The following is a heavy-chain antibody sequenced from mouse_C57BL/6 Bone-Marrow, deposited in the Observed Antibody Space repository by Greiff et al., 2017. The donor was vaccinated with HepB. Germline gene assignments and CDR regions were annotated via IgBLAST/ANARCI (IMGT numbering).Heavy chain of an antibody. CDR2: IWRGGST. J-gene: IGHJ4*01. CDR3: AKNPTVVADAMDC. D-gene: IGHD1-1*01. V-gene: IGHV2-5*01. CDR1: GFSLTSYG. Sequence: VQLQQSGPGLVQPSQSLSITCTVSGFSLTSYGVHWVRQSPGKGLEWLGVIWRGGSTDYNAAFMSRLSITKDNSKSQVFFKMNSLQADDTAIYYCAKNPTVVADAMDCWGQGTSVTVSS.